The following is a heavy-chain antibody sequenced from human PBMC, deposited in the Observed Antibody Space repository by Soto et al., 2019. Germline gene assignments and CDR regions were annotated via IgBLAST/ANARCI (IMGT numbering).Heavy chain of an antibody. J-gene: IGHJ4*01. Sequence: PGGSLRLSCAASGFIFSDYWMSWVRQAPGKGLEWVANIKQDGSEKYYVDSVKGRFTTSRDNAKTSLYLQMSSLGAEDTAVYFCAIIAYRNGWSFDYGGQGTLVTVS. CDR3: AIIAYRNGWSFDY. CDR2: IKQDGSEK. D-gene: IGHD6-19*01. CDR1: GFIFSDYW. V-gene: IGHV3-7*01.